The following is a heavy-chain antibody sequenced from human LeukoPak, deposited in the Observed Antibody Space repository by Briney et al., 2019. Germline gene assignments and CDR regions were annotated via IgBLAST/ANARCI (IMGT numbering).Heavy chain of an antibody. CDR2: ISSSSSYT. V-gene: IGHV3-11*03. Sequence: PGGSLRLSCAASGFTFSDYYMSWIRQAPGKGLEWVSYISSSSSYTNYADSVKGRFTISRDNAKNSLYLQMNSLRAEDTAVYYCARPPGIAVAGYDAFDIWGQGTMVTVSS. CDR3: ARPPGIAVAGYDAFDI. D-gene: IGHD6-19*01. CDR1: GFTFSDYY. J-gene: IGHJ3*02.